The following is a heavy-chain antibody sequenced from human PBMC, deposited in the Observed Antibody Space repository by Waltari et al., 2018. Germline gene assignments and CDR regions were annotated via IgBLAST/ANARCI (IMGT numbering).Heavy chain of an antibody. D-gene: IGHD3-10*01. CDR2: FYHSGNT. Sequence: QVQLQESGPGLVKPSATLSLICSVPVGSINSSEWWTWVHQPPGKGLEWIGEFYHSGNTNYNPSLKSRVTISVDKSKNQFSLKLTSVTAADTAVYYCVRRGEGSMVYNDAFDFWGLGTKVTVSS. J-gene: IGHJ3*01. CDR3: VRRGEGSMVYNDAFDF. V-gene: IGHV4-4*02. CDR1: VGSINSSEW.